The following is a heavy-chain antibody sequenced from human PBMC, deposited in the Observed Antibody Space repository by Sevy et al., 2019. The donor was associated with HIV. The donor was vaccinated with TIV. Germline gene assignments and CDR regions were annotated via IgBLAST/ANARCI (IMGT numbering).Heavy chain of an antibody. CDR2: IKQDGSEK. V-gene: IGHV3-7*03. J-gene: IGHJ6*03. Sequence: GGSLRLSCAASGFTFSSYLMSWVRQAPGKGLEWVANIKQDGSEKYYVDSVKGRFTSSRDNAKNSLYLQMNSLRAEDTGVYYCARDDRIAAAERDYYYYMDVWGKGTTVTVSS. CDR3: ARDDRIAAAERDYYYYMDV. CDR1: GFTFSSYL. D-gene: IGHD6-13*01.